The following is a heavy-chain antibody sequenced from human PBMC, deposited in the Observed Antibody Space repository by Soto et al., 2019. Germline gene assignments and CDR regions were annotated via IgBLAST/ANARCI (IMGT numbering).Heavy chain of an antibody. Sequence: QVQLVESGGGVVQPGSSLRLSCEPPGFPFSSYGMHWVRQPPGKGLDWGATISYDGRNKYYADSVKGRFTISRDNSKNTLYVQMNNLRADDTAVYYCGGGYYFGDYWGQGTLVTVSS. D-gene: IGHD3-10*01. CDR2: ISYDGRNK. CDR1: GFPFSSYG. V-gene: IGHV3-30*03. J-gene: IGHJ4*02. CDR3: GGGYYFGDY.